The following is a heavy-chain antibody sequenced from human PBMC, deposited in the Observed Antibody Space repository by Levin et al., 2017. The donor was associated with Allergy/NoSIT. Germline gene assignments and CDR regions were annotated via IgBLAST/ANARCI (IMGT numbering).Heavy chain of an antibody. CDR1: GFTFSNYW. CDR3: ARDTTAGGEA. V-gene: IGHV3-7*03. CDR2: IKEDGSQK. D-gene: IGHD4-11*01. J-gene: IGHJ5*02. Sequence: ETLSLTCAASGFTFSNYWMTWVRQPPGKGLEWVANIKEDGSQKYYAESVQGRFTISRDNAKNLLFLQMNYLGTDDTAVYFCARDTTAGGEAWGQGTLVTVSS.